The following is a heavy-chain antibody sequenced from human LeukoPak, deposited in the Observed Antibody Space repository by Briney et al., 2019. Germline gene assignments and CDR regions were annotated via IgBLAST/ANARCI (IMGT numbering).Heavy chain of an antibody. Sequence: PSETLRLSCTVSGASISAYSWSWIRQPPGKGLEWIGCIHYSGNTHCNPSLESRVTLSVDTSKNQFSLKLNSVTAADTAVYYCASPGRESRSFDWLLYYFYRWRQGAHVTVSS. D-gene: IGHD3-9*01. CDR2: IHYSGNT. CDR3: ASPGRESRSFDWLLYYFYR. J-gene: IGHJ4*02. CDR1: GASISAYS. V-gene: IGHV4-59*08.